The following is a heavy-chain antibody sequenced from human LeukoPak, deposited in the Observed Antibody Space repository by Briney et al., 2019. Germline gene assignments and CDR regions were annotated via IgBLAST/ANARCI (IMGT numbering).Heavy chain of an antibody. V-gene: IGHV3-33*06. D-gene: IGHD5-18*01. CDR2: VWSDGTTK. CDR3: AKEDTAGITPVLDY. J-gene: IGHJ4*02. CDR1: GFTFSSHG. Sequence: GGSLRLSCAASGFTFSSHGMHWVRQAPGKGLEWVAVVWSDGTTKNYADSVKGRFIISRDNSKNTLSLQMHSLRAEDTAVYYCAKEDTAGITPVLDYWGQGTVVTVSS.